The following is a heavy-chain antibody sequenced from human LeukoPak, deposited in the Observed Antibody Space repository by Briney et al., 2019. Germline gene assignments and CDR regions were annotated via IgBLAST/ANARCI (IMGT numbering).Heavy chain of an antibody. CDR1: GFTFSSYG. D-gene: IGHD3-3*01. V-gene: IGHV3-30*02. Sequence: GGSLRLSCAASGFTFSSYGMHWVRQAPGKGLEWVAFIRYDGSNKCYADSVKGRFTISRDNSKNTLYLQMNSLRAEDTAVYYCAKAIFGVVIIKLIDYWGQGTLATVSS. J-gene: IGHJ4*02. CDR2: IRYDGSNK. CDR3: AKAIFGVVIIKLIDY.